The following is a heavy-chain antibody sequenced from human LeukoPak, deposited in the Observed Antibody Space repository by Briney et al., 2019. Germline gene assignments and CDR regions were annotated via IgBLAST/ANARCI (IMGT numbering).Heavy chain of an antibody. Sequence: SGPALVKPPQPLTLTYTFSGFSLSTSGMRVSWIRQPPGKALEWLARIDWDDDKFYSTSLKTRLTISKDNSKNQVVLTMTNMDPVDTATYYCARHVIGPLYSSGWYFGYWGQGTLVTVSS. CDR3: ARHVIGPLYSSGWYFGY. CDR2: IDWDDDK. D-gene: IGHD6-19*01. CDR1: GFSLSTSGMR. V-gene: IGHV2-70*04. J-gene: IGHJ4*02.